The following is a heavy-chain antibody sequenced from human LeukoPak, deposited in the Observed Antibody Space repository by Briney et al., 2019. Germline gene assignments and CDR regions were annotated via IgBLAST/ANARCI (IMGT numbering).Heavy chain of an antibody. J-gene: IGHJ4*02. CDR2: INPSGGST. V-gene: IGHV1-46*01. CDR3: ARDPGRRFDY. Sequence: ASVKASCKASGYTFTNYYIHWVRQAPGQGLEWMGIINPSGGSTTYAQKFQGRVTMTRDTSTSTVYMELSSLRFEDTAVYYCARDPGRRFDYWGRETLVTVSS. CDR1: GYTFTNYY.